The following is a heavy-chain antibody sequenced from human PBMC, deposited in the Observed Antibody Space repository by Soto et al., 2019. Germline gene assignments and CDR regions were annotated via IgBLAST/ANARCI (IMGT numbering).Heavy chain of an antibody. D-gene: IGHD2-21*02. CDR1: GYTFTSYY. CDR2: INPSGGST. CDR3: ARGGARCGGDCYSILAY. Sequence: ASVKVSCKASGYTFTSYYMHWVRQAPGQGLEWMGIINPSGGSTSYAQKFQDRVTMTRDTSTSTVYMELSSLRSEDTAVYYCARGGARCGGDCYSILAYWGQGTLVTVSS. J-gene: IGHJ4*02. V-gene: IGHV1-46*01.